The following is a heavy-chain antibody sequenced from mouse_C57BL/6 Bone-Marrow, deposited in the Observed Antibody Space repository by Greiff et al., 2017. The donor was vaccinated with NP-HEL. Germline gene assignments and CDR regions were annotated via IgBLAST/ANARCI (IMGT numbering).Heavy chain of an antibody. V-gene: IGHV1-82*01. CDR1: GYAFSSSW. CDR2: IYPGDGDT. Sequence: VQLQQSGPELVKPGASVKISCKASGYAFSSSWMNWVKQRPGKGLEWIGRIYPGDGDTNYNGKFKGKATLTADNSSSTAYMQLSSLTSEDSAVYFCARWDGSSLFDYWGQGTTLTVSS. J-gene: IGHJ2*01. D-gene: IGHD1-1*01. CDR3: ARWDGSSLFDY.